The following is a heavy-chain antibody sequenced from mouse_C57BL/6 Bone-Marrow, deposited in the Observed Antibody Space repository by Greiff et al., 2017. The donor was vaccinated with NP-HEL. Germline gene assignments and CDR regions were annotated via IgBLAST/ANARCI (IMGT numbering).Heavy chain of an antibody. Sequence: EVKVVESGPGLAKPSQTLSLTCSVTGYSITSDYWNWIRKFPGNKLEYMGYISYSGSTYYNPSLKSRISITRDTSKNQYYLQLNSVTTEDTATYYCAKGEGDSSLFYAMDYWGQGTSVTVSS. J-gene: IGHJ4*01. CDR2: ISYSGST. V-gene: IGHV3-8*01. D-gene: IGHD3-2*02. CDR1: GYSITSDY. CDR3: AKGEGDSSLFYAMDY.